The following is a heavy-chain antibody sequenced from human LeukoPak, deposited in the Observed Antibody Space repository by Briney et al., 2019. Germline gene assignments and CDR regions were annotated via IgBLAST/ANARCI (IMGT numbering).Heavy chain of an antibody. CDR3: AREDEFGIAVAGRLNWFDP. CDR1: GYTFTSYG. CDR2: ISAYNGNT. V-gene: IGHV1-18*01. D-gene: IGHD6-19*01. Sequence: ASVKVSCKASGYTFTSYGISWVRQAPGQGLEWMGWISAYNGNTNYAQKLQGRVTMTTDTSTSTDYMELRSLRSDDTAVYYCAREDEFGIAVAGRLNWFDPWGQGTLVTVSS. J-gene: IGHJ5*02.